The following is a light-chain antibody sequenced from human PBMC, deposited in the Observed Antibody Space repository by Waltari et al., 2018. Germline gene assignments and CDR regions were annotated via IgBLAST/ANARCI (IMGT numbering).Light chain of an antibody. J-gene: IGKJ5*01. CDR2: EAS. CDR3: QQYDNRPIT. Sequence: DIQMTQSPSSLSASVGDRVTITCQASQDISNYLNWYQQKPGKAPKLLIYEASNLETGVPSRFSGSGSGTDFTFTISSLQPEDIATYYCQQYDNRPITFGQGTRLEIK. V-gene: IGKV1-33*01. CDR1: QDISNY.